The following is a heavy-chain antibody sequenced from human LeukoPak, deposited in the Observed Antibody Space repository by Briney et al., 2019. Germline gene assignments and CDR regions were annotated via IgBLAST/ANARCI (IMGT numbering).Heavy chain of an antibody. Sequence: SVKVSCKASGVTFSSYAISWVLQAPGQGLEWMGGIIPIFGTANYAQKFQGRVTITADESTSTAYMELSSLRPEDTAVYYCARDATYQLLYAYYWGQGTLVTVSS. CDR1: GVTFSSYA. J-gene: IGHJ4*02. V-gene: IGHV1-69*13. CDR2: IIPIFGTA. D-gene: IGHD2-2*02. CDR3: ARDATYQLLYAYY.